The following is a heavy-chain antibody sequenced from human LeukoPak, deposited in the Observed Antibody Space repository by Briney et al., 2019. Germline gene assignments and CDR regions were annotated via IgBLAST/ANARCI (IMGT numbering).Heavy chain of an antibody. V-gene: IGHV3-30*03. CDR3: AQSTRSSVVGDY. D-gene: IGHD6-6*01. CDR1: GFTFSSDG. J-gene: IGHJ4*02. CDR2: ISYDGSNK. Sequence: HPGGSLRLSCAACGFTFSSDGMHWVRQAPGKGLEWVAVISYDGSNKYYADSVKGRFTISRDNSKNTLHVQMNSLRAEDTAVYYCAQSTRSSVVGDYWGQGTLVTVSS.